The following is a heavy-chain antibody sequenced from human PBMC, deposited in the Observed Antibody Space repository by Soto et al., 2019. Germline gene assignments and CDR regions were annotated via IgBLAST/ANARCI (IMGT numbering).Heavy chain of an antibody. CDR1: GYTFTNYV. CDR3: ARGRASWYWDF. Sequence: GASVKVSCKTFGYTFTNYVIHWVRQAPGQGLEWMGRINAGTGNTKYSQKLQDRLTISRDTSAATAYLDLSRLASEDTAVYYCARGRASWYWDFWGHGTLVTVSS. J-gene: IGHJ4*01. D-gene: IGHD2-8*02. V-gene: IGHV1-3*01. CDR2: INAGTGNT.